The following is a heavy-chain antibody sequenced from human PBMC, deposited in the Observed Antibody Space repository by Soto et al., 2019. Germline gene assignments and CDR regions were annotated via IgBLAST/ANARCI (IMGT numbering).Heavy chain of an antibody. J-gene: IGHJ6*03. CDR2: ISGSGGST. D-gene: IGHD3-3*01. V-gene: IGHV3-23*01. Sequence: GGSLRLSCAASGFTFSSYAMSWVRQAPGKGLEWVSAISGSGGSTYYADSVKGRFTISRDNSKNTLYLQMNSLRAEDTAVYYCAKEGVLRFLEWGYYYMDVWGKGTTVTVSS. CDR3: AKEGVLRFLEWGYYYMDV. CDR1: GFTFSSYA.